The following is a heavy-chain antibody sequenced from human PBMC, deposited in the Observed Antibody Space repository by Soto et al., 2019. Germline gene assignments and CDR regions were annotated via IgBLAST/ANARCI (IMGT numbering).Heavy chain of an antibody. CDR1: GYTFTSYG. D-gene: IGHD3-10*01. CDR2: ISAYNGNT. CDR3: ARTTRITMVRGVPRYYYYGMDV. Sequence: ASVKVSCKASGYTFTSYGISWVRQAPGQGLEWMGWISAYNGNTNYAQKLQGRVTMTTDTSTSTAYMELRSLRSDDTAVYYCARTTRITMVRGVPRYYYYGMDVWGQGTTVTVSS. V-gene: IGHV1-18*01. J-gene: IGHJ6*02.